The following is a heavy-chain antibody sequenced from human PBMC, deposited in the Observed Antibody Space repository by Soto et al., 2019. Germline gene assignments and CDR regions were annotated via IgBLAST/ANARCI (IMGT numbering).Heavy chain of an antibody. Sequence: PSETLSLTCTVSGGSISSYYLSWIRQPPGKGLEWIGYIYYSGSTNYNPSLKSRVTISVDTSKNQFSLKLSSVTAADTAVYYCATMGTPVTGLYYFDYWGQGTLVTVSS. V-gene: IGHV4-59*08. CDR2: IYYSGST. D-gene: IGHD4-17*01. CDR1: GGSISSYY. CDR3: ATMGTPVTGLYYFDY. J-gene: IGHJ4*02.